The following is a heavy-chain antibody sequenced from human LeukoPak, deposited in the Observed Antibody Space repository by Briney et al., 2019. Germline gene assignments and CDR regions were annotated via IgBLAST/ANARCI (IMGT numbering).Heavy chain of an antibody. J-gene: IGHJ4*02. V-gene: IGHV4-34*01. CDR3: ARALNPLHYYGSGSYYDY. D-gene: IGHD3-10*01. CDR2: INHSGST. CDR1: GGSFSGYY. Sequence: SETLSLTCAVYGGSFSGYYWSWIRQPPGKGLEWIGEINHSGSTNYNPSLKSRVTISVDTSKNQFSLKLSSVTAADTAVYYCARALNPLHYYGSGSYYDYWGQGTLVTVSS.